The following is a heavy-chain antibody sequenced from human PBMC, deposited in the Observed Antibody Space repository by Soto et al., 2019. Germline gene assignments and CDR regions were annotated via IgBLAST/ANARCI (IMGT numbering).Heavy chain of an antibody. CDR2: INAGNGDT. V-gene: IGHV1-3*01. D-gene: IGHD1-26*01. J-gene: IGHJ4*02. Sequence: GASGKVSCKAAGYTFTVYPMHWVRQAPGQRLEWMGRINAGNGDTKYSQKFQGRVTITRDTSASTVYVEVSSLRSEDTAVYYCARDGGSYSLHFWGLGTLVTVSS. CDR3: ARDGGSYSLHF. CDR1: GYTFTVYP.